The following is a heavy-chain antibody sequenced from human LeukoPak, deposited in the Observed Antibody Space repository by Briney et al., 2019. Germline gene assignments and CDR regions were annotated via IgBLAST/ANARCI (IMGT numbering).Heavy chain of an antibody. CDR3: AKDEAAAQTSDY. CDR2: IIPIFGTA. V-gene: IGHV1-69*13. J-gene: IGHJ4*02. CDR1: GGTFSSYA. D-gene: IGHD6-13*01. Sequence: ASVKVSCKASGGTFSSYAISWVRQAPGQGLEWMGGIIPIFGTANYAQKFQGRVTITADESTSTAYMELSSLRSEDTAVYYCAKDEAAAQTSDYWGQGTLVTVSS.